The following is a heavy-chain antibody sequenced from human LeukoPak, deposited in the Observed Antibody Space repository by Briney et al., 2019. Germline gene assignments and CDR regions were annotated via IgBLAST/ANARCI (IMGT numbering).Heavy chain of an antibody. V-gene: IGHV4-38-2*02. J-gene: IGHJ4*02. CDR2: IYHSGST. CDR1: GYSISSGYY. Sequence: SETLSLTCTVSGYSISSGYYWGWIRQPPGKGLEWIGSIYHSGSTYYNPSLKSRVTISVDTSKNQFSLKLSSVTAADTAVYYCAREAPLGRFDYWGQGTLVTVSS. CDR3: AREAPLGRFDY. D-gene: IGHD3-16*01.